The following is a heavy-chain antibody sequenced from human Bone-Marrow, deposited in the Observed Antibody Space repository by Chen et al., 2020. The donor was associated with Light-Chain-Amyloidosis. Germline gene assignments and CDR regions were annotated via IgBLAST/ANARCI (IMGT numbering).Heavy chain of an antibody. Sequence: QVQLQESGPGLVKPSETLSLTCVVSGNSITSDYYWAWIRQPPGKGPEWIGSIRHGETTNYTTSLKTRVTISIDMSKNQFSLQLTSVTAADTAVYYCARLDASAGLNCFDRWGQGTLVTVSS. V-gene: IGHV4-38-2*01. CDR1: GNSITSDYY. CDR2: IRHGETT. D-gene: IGHD6-13*01. CDR3: ARLDASAGLNCFDR. J-gene: IGHJ5*02.